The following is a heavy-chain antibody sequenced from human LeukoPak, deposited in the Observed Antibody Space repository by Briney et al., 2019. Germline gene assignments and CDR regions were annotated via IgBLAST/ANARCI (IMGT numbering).Heavy chain of an antibody. V-gene: IGHV1-46*01. J-gene: IGHJ5*02. CDR1: GYTFTSYY. Sequence: ASVKVSCKASGYTFTSYYMHWVRQAPGQGLEWMGIINPSGGSTSYAQKFQGRVTMTRDTSTSTVYMELSSLRSEDTAVYYCARRIFGTMVRGRRGSNWFDPWGQGTLVTVSS. CDR3: ARRIFGTMVRGRRGSNWFDP. D-gene: IGHD3-10*01. CDR2: INPSGGST.